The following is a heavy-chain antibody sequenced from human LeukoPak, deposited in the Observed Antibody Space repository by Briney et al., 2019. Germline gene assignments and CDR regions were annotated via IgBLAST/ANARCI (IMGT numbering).Heavy chain of an antibody. CDR1: GGSISSGGYY. V-gene: IGHV4-31*03. Sequence: SETLSLTCTVSGGSISSGGYYWSWIRQHPGKGLEWIGYIYYSGSTFRNPSLKSRVTISVDTSKNQFSLKLNSVTAADTAVYYCAADLQAFAFDIWGQGTMVTVSS. CDR3: AADLQAFAFDI. J-gene: IGHJ3*02. D-gene: IGHD3-3*02. CDR2: IYYSGST.